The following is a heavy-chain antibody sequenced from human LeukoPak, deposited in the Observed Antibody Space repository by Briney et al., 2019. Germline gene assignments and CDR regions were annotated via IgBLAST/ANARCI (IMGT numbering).Heavy chain of an antibody. J-gene: IGHJ4*02. CDR1: GFTFSNAW. D-gene: IGHD3-22*01. CDR3: STFRTAKNYESNGYYSS. V-gene: IGHV3-15*01. Sequence: GGSLRLSCAASGFTFSNAWMSWVRQAPGKGLEWVGRIKSKTDGGTPDYTTPVKGRFTILRDDSESTLYLQMNSLKTEDTAVYYCSTFRTAKNYESNGYYSSWGQGTLVTVSS. CDR2: IKSKTDGGTP.